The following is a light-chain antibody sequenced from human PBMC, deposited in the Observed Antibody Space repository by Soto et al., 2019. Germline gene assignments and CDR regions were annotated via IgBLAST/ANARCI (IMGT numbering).Light chain of an antibody. J-gene: IGKJ2*01. CDR1: QSVSSTY. CDR3: QEYGRSPPFT. CDR2: GAS. V-gene: IGKV3-20*01. Sequence: LVLTQSPGTLSLSPGERATLSCRASQSVSSTYIAWYQQNPGQAPRLLIYGASSRATGIPDRFSGSGSGTDFTLTISRLEPEDFAVYFCQEYGRSPPFTFGQGTKVEIK.